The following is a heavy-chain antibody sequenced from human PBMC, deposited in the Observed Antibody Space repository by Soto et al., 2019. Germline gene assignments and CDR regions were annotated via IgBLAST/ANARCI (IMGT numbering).Heavy chain of an antibody. CDR2: INHSGST. D-gene: IGHD3-16*02. CDR3: ARGILNNDYIWGSYRYIGSGPLSYFDY. V-gene: IGHV4-34*01. CDR1: GGSFSGYY. J-gene: IGHJ4*02. Sequence: QVQLQQWGAGLLKPSETLSLTCAVYGGSFSGYYWSWIRQPPGKGLEWIGEINHSGSTNYNPSLKRRVTISVDTSKNQFSLKLSSVTAADTAVYYCARGILNNDYIWGSYRYIGSGPLSYFDYWGQGTLVTVSS.